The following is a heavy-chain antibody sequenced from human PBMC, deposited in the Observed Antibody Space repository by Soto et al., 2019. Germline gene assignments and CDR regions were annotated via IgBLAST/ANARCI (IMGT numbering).Heavy chain of an antibody. CDR1: GFPFSTYE. V-gene: IGHV3-23*01. J-gene: IGHJ4*02. D-gene: IGHD3-22*01. CDR3: AREGSSSGPDYEY. CDR2: IRPSGDNT. Sequence: HPGGSLRLSCAASGFPFSTYEMSWVRQAPGKGLEWVSVIRPSGDNTYYADSVKGRFTISRDDSKNLIYLQMNSLKTEDTAVYYCAREGSSSGPDYEYWGQGTLVTVSS.